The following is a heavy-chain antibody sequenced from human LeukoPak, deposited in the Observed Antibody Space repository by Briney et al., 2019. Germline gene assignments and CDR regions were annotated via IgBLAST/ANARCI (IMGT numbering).Heavy chain of an antibody. Sequence: SVKVSCKASGGTFSSYAISWVRQAPGQGLEWMGGIIPIFGTANYAQKFQGRVTMTRDMSTSTVYMELSSLRSEDTAVYYCASRYCTNGVCYLDPWGQGTLVTVSS. CDR3: ASRYCTNGVCYLDP. D-gene: IGHD2-8*01. CDR1: GGTFSSYA. V-gene: IGHV1-69*05. CDR2: IIPIFGTA. J-gene: IGHJ5*02.